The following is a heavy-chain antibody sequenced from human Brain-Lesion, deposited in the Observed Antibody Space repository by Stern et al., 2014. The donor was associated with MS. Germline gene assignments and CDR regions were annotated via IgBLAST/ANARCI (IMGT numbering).Heavy chain of an antibody. CDR2: IYYSGKP. D-gene: IGHD2-15*01. CDR1: GGSVSSTSYA. Sequence: QLQLQESGPGLVKPSETLSLTCTVAGGSVSSTSYAWAWIRQPPGKGLEWIGTIYYSGKPYYSPSLKVRLPISLDTSKNQFSLQLRSVTAADTAVYYCAGEEDIRYCSGGSCTGNWFDPWGQGTLVTVSS. J-gene: IGHJ5*02. CDR3: AGEEDIRYCSGGSCTGNWFDP. V-gene: IGHV4-39*01.